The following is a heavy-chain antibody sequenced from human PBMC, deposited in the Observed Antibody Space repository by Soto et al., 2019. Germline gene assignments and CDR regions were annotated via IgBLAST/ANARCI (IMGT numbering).Heavy chain of an antibody. J-gene: IGHJ4*02. CDR1: GGSISSGGYY. Sequence: SETLSLTCTVSGGSISSGGYYWSWIRQHPGKGLEWIGYIYHSGSTYHNPSLKSRVTISVDTSKNQFSLKLSSVTAADTAVYYCARRWGTYFDFWGQGTLVTVSS. D-gene: IGHD7-27*01. CDR2: IYHSGST. CDR3: ARRWGTYFDF. V-gene: IGHV4-31*03.